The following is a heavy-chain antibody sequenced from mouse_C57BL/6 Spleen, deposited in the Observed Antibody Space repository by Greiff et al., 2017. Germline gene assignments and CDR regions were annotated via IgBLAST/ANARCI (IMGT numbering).Heavy chain of an antibody. CDR2: IYPGDGDT. Sequence: VQLQQSGAELVKPGASVKISCKASGYAFSSYWMNWVKQRPGKGLEWIGQIYPGDGDTNYNGKFKGKATLTADKSSSTAYMQLSSLTSEDSAVYFCARSTTGYYAMDYWGQGTSVTVAS. CDR1: GYAFSSYW. CDR3: ARSTTGYYAMDY. V-gene: IGHV1-80*01. J-gene: IGHJ4*01. D-gene: IGHD1-1*01.